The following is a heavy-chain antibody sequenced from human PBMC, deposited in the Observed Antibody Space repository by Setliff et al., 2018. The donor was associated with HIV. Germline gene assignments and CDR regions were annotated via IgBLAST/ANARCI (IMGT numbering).Heavy chain of an antibody. V-gene: IGHV4-34*01. CDR1: GGPLSGHY. D-gene: IGHD2-2*01. Sequence: SETLSLTCAVYGGPLSGHYWSWIRQPPGQGLEWIGETSHSGKTNYNPSLKSRVTISVDTSKNQFSLKLTSVTAADTAVYYCVTSSSWSSRLNFWGPGMSVTVSS. CDR3: VTSSSWSSRLNF. J-gene: IGHJ4*02. CDR2: TSHSGKT.